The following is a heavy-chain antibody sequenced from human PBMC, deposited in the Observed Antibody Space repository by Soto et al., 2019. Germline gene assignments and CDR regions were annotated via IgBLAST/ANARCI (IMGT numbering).Heavy chain of an antibody. J-gene: IGHJ4*02. CDR2: IYYSGST. D-gene: IGHD3-10*01. CDR3: ARHYYGSGSYYLTAYYFDY. Sequence: SETLSLTCTVSGGSISSSSYYWGWIRQPPGKGLEWIGSIYYSGSTYYNPSLKSRVTISVDTSKNQFSLKLSSVTAADTAVYYCARHYYGSGSYYLTAYYFDYWGQGTLVTVSS. CDR1: GGSISSSSYY. V-gene: IGHV4-39*01.